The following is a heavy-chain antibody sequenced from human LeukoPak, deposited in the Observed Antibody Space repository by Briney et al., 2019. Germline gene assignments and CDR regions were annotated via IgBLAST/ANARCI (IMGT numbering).Heavy chain of an antibody. Sequence: GESLKISCQGYGYDFTSYWIGWVRQMPGKGLEWMGIIYPGDSDTRYSPSFQGQVTISADKSISTAYLQWSSLKASDTAMYYCASGYGGSSWYGPHAFDIWGQGTMVTVSS. V-gene: IGHV5-51*01. CDR3: ASGYGGSSWYGPHAFDI. J-gene: IGHJ3*02. D-gene: IGHD6-13*01. CDR1: GYDFTSYW. CDR2: IYPGDSDT.